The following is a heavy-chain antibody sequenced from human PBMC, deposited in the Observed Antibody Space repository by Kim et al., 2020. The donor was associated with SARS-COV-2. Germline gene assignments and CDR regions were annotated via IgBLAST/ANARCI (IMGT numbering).Heavy chain of an antibody. Sequence: YNPSLKSRDNISVDTSKNQFSLKLSSVTAADTAVYYCARGGYYGSGSGSWGQGTLVTVSS. V-gene: IGHV4-34*01. D-gene: IGHD3-10*01. J-gene: IGHJ4*02. CDR3: ARGGYYGSGSGS.